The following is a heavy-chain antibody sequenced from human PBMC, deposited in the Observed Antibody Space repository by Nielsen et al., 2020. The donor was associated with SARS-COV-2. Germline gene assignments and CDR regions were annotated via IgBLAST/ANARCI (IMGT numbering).Heavy chain of an antibody. CDR2: ISYDGSNK. V-gene: IGHV3-30-3*01. J-gene: IGHJ3*02. CDR3: ARDRRFLEKLYTIDAFDI. Sequence: GGSLRLSCAASGFTFSSYAMHWVRQAPGKGLEWVAVISYDGSNKYYVDSVKGRFTISRDNSKNTLYLQMNSLRAEDTAVYYCARDRRFLEKLYTIDAFDIWGQGTMVTVSS. CDR1: GFTFSSYA. D-gene: IGHD3-3*01.